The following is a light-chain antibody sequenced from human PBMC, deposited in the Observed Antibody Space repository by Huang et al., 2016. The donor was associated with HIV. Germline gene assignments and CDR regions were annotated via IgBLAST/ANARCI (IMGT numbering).Light chain of an antibody. CDR1: QSVTGN. CDR2: GAS. CDR3: QQYNKWPRT. J-gene: IGKJ3*01. Sequence: EIVMTQSPATLSVSPGERATLSCRASQSVTGNLAWYQHKPGQPPRLLIVGASTRAAGAAARFNASGSGTEFTLTINSLQSEDFAVYYCQQYNKWPRTFGPGTKVDVK. V-gene: IGKV3-15*01.